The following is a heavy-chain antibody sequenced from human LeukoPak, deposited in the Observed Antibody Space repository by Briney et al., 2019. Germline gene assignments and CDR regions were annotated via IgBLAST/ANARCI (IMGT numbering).Heavy chain of an antibody. CDR3: ARDRGSSGWYAGYYFDY. D-gene: IGHD6-19*01. CDR1: GFTFSSYA. CDR2: VWHDGSNR. J-gene: IGHJ4*02. Sequence: GGSLRLSCTAPGFTFSSYAIHWIRQAPGKGLEWVALVWHDGSNRYYADSVKGRFTISRDNAENSLYLQMNSLRAEDTAVYYCARDRGSSGWYAGYYFDYWGQGTLVTVSS. V-gene: IGHV3-33*01.